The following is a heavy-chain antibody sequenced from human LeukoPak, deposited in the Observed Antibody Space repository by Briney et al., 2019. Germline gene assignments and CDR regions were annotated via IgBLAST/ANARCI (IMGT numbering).Heavy chain of an antibody. D-gene: IGHD3-22*01. CDR3: ARHYYDSSGYYPNWFDP. CDR1: GGSISSSSYY. J-gene: IGHJ5*02. CDR2: IYYSGST. Sequence: SETLSLTCTVSGGSISSSSYYRGWIRQPPGKGLEWIGSIYYSGSTYYNPSLKSRVTISVDTSKNQFSLKLSSVTAADTAVYYCARHYYDSSGYYPNWFDPWGQGTLVTVSS. V-gene: IGHV4-39*01.